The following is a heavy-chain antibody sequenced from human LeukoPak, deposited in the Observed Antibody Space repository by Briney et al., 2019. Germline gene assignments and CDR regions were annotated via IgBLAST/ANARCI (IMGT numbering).Heavy chain of an antibody. CDR1: GGTFSSYA. CDR2: IIPIFGIA. J-gene: IGHJ4*02. CDR3: ARDQVAGTGWFDY. D-gene: IGHD6-19*01. V-gene: IGHV1-69*04. Sequence: SVKVSCKVSGGTFSSYAISWVRQAPGQGLEWMGRIIPIFGIANYAQQFQCRVTISADKSPSTAYLELSSLRSEDTAVYYCARDQVAGTGWFDYWGQGTLVTVSS.